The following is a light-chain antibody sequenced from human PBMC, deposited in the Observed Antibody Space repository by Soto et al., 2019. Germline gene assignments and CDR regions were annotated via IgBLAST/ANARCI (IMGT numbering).Light chain of an antibody. CDR1: SSDVGGYNY. CDR3: ISYTSSSTLV. V-gene: IGLV2-14*01. CDR2: EVS. Sequence: QSVLTQPASVSGSPGQSITISCTGTSSDVGGYNYVSWYQQHPGKAPKLMISEVSNRPSGVSNRFSGSKSGNTASLTISGLQAEDEADYYCISYTSSSTLVFGTGTKLTVL. J-gene: IGLJ1*01.